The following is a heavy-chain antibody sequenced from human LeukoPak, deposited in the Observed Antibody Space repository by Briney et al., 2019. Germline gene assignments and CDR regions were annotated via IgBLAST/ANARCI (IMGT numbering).Heavy chain of an antibody. CDR2: MNPNSGNT. V-gene: IGHV1-8*01. Sequence: ASVKVSCKASGYTFTSYDINWVRQATGQGLEWMGWMNPNSGNTGYAQKFQGRVTMTTNASISTAYMELSSLRSEDTAVYYCAKGLSPRAKTYYDFWSGPRTYYYYYYMDVWGKGTTVTVSS. CDR3: AKGLSPRAKTYYDFWSGPRTYYYYYYMDV. J-gene: IGHJ6*03. D-gene: IGHD3-3*01. CDR1: GYTFTSYD.